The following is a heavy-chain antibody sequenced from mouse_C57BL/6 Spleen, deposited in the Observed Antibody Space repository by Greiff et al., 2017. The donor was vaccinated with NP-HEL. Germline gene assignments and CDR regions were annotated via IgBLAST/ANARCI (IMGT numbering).Heavy chain of an antibody. Sequence: VQGVESGPGLVQPSQSLSITCTVSGFSLTSYGVHWVRQSPGKGLEWLGVIWSGGSTDYNAAFISRLSISKDNSTSQVFFKMNSLQADDTAIDYCARNRNGDDAMDYWGQGTSVTVSS. CDR2: IWSGGST. V-gene: IGHV2-2*01. D-gene: IGHD4-1*01. CDR3: ARNRNGDDAMDY. CDR1: GFSLTSYG. J-gene: IGHJ4*01.